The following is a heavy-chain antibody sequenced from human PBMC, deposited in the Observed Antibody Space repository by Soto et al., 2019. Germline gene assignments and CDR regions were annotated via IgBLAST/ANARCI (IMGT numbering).Heavy chain of an antibody. CDR1: GFTFSSSS. J-gene: IGHJ6*02. CDR2: ISGTSDYI. CDR3: ARDRGSSGWYGMDV. Sequence: PGGSLRLSCAGSGFTFSSSSMNWVRQSPGKELEWVSSISGTSDYIYYADSVKGRFTISRDNAKNTLYLQMNSLRAEDTAVYYCARDRGSSGWYGMDVWGQGPTVTVSS. V-gene: IGHV3-21*01. D-gene: IGHD3-10*01.